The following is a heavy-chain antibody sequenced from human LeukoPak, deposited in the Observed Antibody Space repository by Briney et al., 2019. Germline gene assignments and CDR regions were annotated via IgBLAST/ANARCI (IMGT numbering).Heavy chain of an antibody. V-gene: IGHV4-39*07. CDR2: IYYSGST. CDR3: ARTPPSNWFDP. J-gene: IGHJ5*02. CDR1: GGSISSSSYY. Sequence: PSETLSLTCTVSGGSISSSSYYWGWIRQPPGKGLEWIGGIYYSGSTYYNPSLKSRVTISVDTSKNQFSLKLSSVTAADTAVYYCARTPPSNWFDPWGQGTLVTVSS.